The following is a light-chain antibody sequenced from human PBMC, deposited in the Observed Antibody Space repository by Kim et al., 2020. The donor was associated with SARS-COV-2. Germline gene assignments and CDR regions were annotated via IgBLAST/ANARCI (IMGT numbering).Light chain of an antibody. J-gene: IGKJ2*01. CDR3: QQYDNSPYN. Sequence: WSPGERFTLPCKASRRVNSNTLAWFQQRRGQAPRLLIYDVFKRATGIPDRFSGSGSGTDFTLTITTLEPEDFAVYYCQQYDNSPYNFGQGTKLEIK. CDR2: DVF. CDR1: RRVNSNT. V-gene: IGKV3-20*01.